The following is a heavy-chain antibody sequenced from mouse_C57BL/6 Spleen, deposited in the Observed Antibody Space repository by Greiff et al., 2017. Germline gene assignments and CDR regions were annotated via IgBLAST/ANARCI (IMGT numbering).Heavy chain of an antibody. J-gene: IGHJ2*01. D-gene: IGHD1-1*01. Sequence: VQLQQSGAELVRPGASVTLSCKASGYTFTDYEMHWVKQTPVHGLEWIGAIDPETGGTAYNQKFKGKAILTADKSSSTAYMELRSLTSEDSAVYYCTRPLITTGVAGDYWGQGTTLTVSS. CDR1: GYTFTDYE. CDR2: IDPETGGT. CDR3: TRPLITTGVAGDY. V-gene: IGHV1-15*01.